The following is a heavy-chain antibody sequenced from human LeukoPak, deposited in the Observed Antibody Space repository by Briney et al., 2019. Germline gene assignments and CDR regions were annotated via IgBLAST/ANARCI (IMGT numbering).Heavy chain of an antibody. CDR2: ISWNSGSI. J-gene: IGHJ4*02. D-gene: IGHD4-17*01. Sequence: SLRLSCAASGFTFDGYAMHWVRPAPGKGLEWVSGISWNSGSIGYADSVKGRFTISRDNAKNSLYLQMNSLRAEDTALYYCAKGSETTVTTEFDYWGQGTLVTVSS. CDR3: AKGSETTVTTEFDY. V-gene: IGHV3-9*01. CDR1: GFTFDGYA.